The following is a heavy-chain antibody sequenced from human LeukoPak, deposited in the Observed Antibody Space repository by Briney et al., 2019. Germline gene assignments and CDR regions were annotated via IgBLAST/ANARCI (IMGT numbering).Heavy chain of an antibody. CDR3: AKAISDYVWGSYRYLDY. CDR2: ISGSGGST. Sequence: GGSLRLSCAASGFTSSSYAMSWVRQAPGKGLEWVSAISGSGGSTYYADSVKGRFTISRDNSKNTLYLQMNSLRAEDTAVYYCAKAISDYVWGSYRYLDYWGQGTLVTVSS. V-gene: IGHV3-23*01. J-gene: IGHJ4*02. CDR1: GFTSSSYA. D-gene: IGHD3-16*02.